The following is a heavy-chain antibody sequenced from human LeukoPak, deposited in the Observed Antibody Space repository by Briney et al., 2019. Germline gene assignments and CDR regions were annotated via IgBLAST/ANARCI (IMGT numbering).Heavy chain of an antibody. CDR3: ARLTRGGSYYYYYYYMDV. CDR1: GGSISSSSYY. J-gene: IGHJ6*03. D-gene: IGHD1-26*01. Sequence: PSETLSLTCTVSGGSISSSSYYWGWIRQPPGKGLEWNGSIYYSGSTYYNPSLKSRVTISVDTSKNQFSLKLSSVTAADTAVYYCARLTRGGSYYYYYYYMDVWGKGTTVTVSS. V-gene: IGHV4-39*01. CDR2: IYYSGST.